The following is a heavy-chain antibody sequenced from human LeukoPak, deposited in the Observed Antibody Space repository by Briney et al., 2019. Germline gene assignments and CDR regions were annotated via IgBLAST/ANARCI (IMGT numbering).Heavy chain of an antibody. CDR3: VRGPTSDWYGIDC. V-gene: IGHV3-74*01. CDR1: GFTFSSHW. CDR2: IHSDGRTT. J-gene: IGHJ4*02. D-gene: IGHD6-19*01. Sequence: GGSLRLSCEVSGFTFSSHWMHWVRQAPGKGLVWVSRIHSDGRTTTYADSVKGRFTISRDNAKNTLYLQMNNLRAEDTAVYYCVRGPTSDWYGIDCWGQGTLVTVSS.